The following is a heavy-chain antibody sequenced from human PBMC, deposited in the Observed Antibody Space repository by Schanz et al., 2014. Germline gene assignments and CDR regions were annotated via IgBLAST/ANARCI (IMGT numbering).Heavy chain of an antibody. D-gene: IGHD6-19*01. J-gene: IGHJ4*02. Sequence: QVQLVQSGGEMKKPGASVRVSCKVSGYAFTTYGISWVRQAPGQGLEWMGWISPYNGNTNYAQKLQGRVTMTADTSTSTAYMELRSLRSDDTAVYYCARGGYSSGWYDRDIAHFDYWGQGTLVTVSS. CDR2: ISPYNGNT. CDR3: ARGGYSSGWYDRDIAHFDY. CDR1: GYAFTTYG. V-gene: IGHV1-18*01.